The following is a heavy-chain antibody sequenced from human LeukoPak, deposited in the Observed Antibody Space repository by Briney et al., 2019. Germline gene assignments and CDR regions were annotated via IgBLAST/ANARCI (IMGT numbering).Heavy chain of an antibody. D-gene: IGHD1-1*01. CDR1: GFTFSNYG. CDR3: ARDWALDK. Sequence: GGSLRLSCAASGFTFSNYGMSWVRQAPGKGLEWVSAISGSGGITYYADSVKGRFSISRDNVKNSLYLQMNSLRAEDTAVYYCARDWALDKWGQGTLVTVSS. J-gene: IGHJ4*02. V-gene: IGHV3-23*01. CDR2: ISGSGGIT.